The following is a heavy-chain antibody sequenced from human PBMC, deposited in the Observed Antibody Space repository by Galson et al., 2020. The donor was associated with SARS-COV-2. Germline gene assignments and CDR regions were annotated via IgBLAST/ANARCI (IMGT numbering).Heavy chain of an antibody. Sequence: ASETLSLTCSVSGGSMSSNYWSWIRQPPGKTLEWIGYIHNSGSTDYNPSLKSRATVSLDTSKSQFSLKLTSVTAADTSIYYCARLYGSGGFYSYYNGLDVWGQGTTVTVSS. D-gene: IGHD3-10*01. CDR1: GGSMSSNY. CDR3: ARLYGSGGFYSYYNGLDV. V-gene: IGHV4-59*01. J-gene: IGHJ6*02. CDR2: IHNSGST.